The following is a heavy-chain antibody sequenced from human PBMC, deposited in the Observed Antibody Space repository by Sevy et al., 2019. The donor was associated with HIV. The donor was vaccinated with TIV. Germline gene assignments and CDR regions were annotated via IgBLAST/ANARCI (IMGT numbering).Heavy chain of an antibody. Sequence: SETLSLTCAVSGYSISSGYYWGWIRQPPGKGLEWIGSIYHSGSTYYNPSLKSRVTISVDTSKNQFSLKLSSVTAADTAVYYCAKWELLRKNAFDIWGQGTMLTVSS. CDR3: AKWELLRKNAFDI. CDR2: IYHSGST. J-gene: IGHJ3*02. CDR1: GYSISSGYY. V-gene: IGHV4-38-2*01. D-gene: IGHD1-26*01.